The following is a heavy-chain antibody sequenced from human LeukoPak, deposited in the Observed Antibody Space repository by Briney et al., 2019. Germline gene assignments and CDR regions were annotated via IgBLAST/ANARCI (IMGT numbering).Heavy chain of an antibody. D-gene: IGHD4-17*01. V-gene: IGHV3-30*02. J-gene: IGHJ4*02. CDR3: AKDIYREVTMDY. CDR2: IRYDGSNK. CDR1: GFTFSSYG. Sequence: PGGSLRLSCAASGFTFSSYGMHWVRQAPGKGLEWVAFIRYDGSNKYYADSVKGRFTISRDNSKNTLYLQMNSLRAEDTAVYYCAKDIYREVTMDYWGQGTLVTVSS.